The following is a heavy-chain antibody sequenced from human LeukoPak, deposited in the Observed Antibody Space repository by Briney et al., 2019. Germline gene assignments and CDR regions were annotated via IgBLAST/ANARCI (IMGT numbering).Heavy chain of an antibody. CDR3: ATDWAWGGFDH. CDR2: ISWNSGSI. Sequence: GGSLRLSCAASGFTFDDYAMHWVRRAPGKGLEWVSGISWNSGSIGYADSVKGRFTISRDNAKNTLYLQMNSLRAEDTAVYYCATDWAWGGFDHWGQGALVTVSS. J-gene: IGHJ4*02. V-gene: IGHV3-9*01. D-gene: IGHD3-16*01. CDR1: GFTFDDYA.